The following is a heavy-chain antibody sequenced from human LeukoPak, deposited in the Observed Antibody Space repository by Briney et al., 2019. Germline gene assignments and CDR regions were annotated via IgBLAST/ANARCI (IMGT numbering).Heavy chain of an antibody. CDR2: INPSGGST. CDR3: ARDGIDDYGDY. D-gene: IGHD1-26*01. V-gene: IGHV1-46*01. J-gene: IGHJ4*02. Sequence: ASVKVSCKASGYTFTSYYMDWVRQAPGQGLEWMGIINPSGGSTSYAQKFQGRVAMTRDTSTSTVYMELSSLRSEDTAVYYCARDGIDDYGDYWGQGTLVTVSS. CDR1: GYTFTSYY.